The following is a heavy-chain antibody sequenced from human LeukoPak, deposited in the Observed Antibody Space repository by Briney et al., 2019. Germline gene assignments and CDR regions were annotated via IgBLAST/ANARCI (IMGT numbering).Heavy chain of an antibody. CDR2: IKQDGSEK. D-gene: IGHD3-22*01. CDR3: ARDPEGYYPDY. CDR1: GFTFSSYW. V-gene: IGHV3-7*03. J-gene: IGHJ4*02. Sequence: GGSLRLSCAASGFTFSSYWMTWVRQAPGKGLEWVANIKQDGSEKYYVDSVKGRFTISRDNAKNSLYLQMNSLRAEDTAVYYCARDPEGYYPDYWGQGTLVSVSS.